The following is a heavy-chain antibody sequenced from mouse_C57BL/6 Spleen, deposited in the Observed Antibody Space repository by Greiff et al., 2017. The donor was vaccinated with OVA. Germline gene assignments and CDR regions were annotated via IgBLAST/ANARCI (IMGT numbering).Heavy chain of an antibody. CDR3: ARDRDYYGSSWDY. J-gene: IGHJ2*01. Sequence: EVQLVESGGGLVKPGGSLKLSCAASGFTFSSYAMSWVRQTPEKRLEWVATISDGGSYTYYPDNVKGRFTISRDNAKNNLYLQMSHLKSEDTAMYYCARDRDYYGSSWDYWGQGTTLTVSS. V-gene: IGHV5-4*01. D-gene: IGHD1-1*01. CDR1: GFTFSSYA. CDR2: ISDGGSYT.